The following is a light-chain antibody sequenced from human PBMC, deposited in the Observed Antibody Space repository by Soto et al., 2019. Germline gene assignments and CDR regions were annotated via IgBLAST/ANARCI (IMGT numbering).Light chain of an antibody. V-gene: IGKV4-1*01. Sequence: DIVMTQSPDSLAVSLGERATINCKSSQSVLYSSNNKNYLGWYQQKVGQPPKLLIYWASTRESGVPDRFSGSGSGTDFTLTISSLQAEDVAVYCCQQYYSKPLTFGGGNKVEIK. CDR1: QSVLYSSNNKNY. CDR2: WAS. CDR3: QQYYSKPLT. J-gene: IGKJ4*01.